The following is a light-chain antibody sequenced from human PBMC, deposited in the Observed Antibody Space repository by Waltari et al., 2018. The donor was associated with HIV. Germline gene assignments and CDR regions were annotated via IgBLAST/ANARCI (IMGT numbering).Light chain of an antibody. CDR2: EVN. CDR1: SSYVDGYTS. CDR3: SSHAGSNLFVV. Sequence: QSALTQPPSASGSPGQSVTISCTGTSSYVDGYTSFSLYQQLPGKAPKLMIFEVNKRPSGVPDRFSGSQSGNTASLTVSGLQPEDEADYYCSSHAGSNLFVVFGGGTKLTVL. J-gene: IGLJ2*01. V-gene: IGLV2-8*01.